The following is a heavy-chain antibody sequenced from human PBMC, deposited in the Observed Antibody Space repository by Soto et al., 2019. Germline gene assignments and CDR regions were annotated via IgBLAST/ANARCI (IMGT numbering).Heavy chain of an antibody. J-gene: IGHJ4*02. Sequence: SETLSLTCAVYGGSFSGYYWSWIRQPPGKGLEWIGEINHSGSTNYNPSLKSRVTISVDASKNQFSLKLSSVTAADTAVYYCARGLIATSTMIVVVTLDYWGQGTLVTVSS. D-gene: IGHD3-22*01. CDR1: GGSFSGYY. V-gene: IGHV4-34*01. CDR3: ARGLIATSTMIVVVTLDY. CDR2: INHSGST.